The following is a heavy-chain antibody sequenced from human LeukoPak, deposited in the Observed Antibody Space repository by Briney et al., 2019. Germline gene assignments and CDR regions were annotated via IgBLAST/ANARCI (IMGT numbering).Heavy chain of an antibody. J-gene: IGHJ2*01. CDR3: ARVSCGGDCNNRLWYFVL. CDR2: ISSSRSTI. D-gene: IGHD2-21*02. Sequence: GGSLRLSCAASGFTFSSYSMNWVRQAPGKGLEWVSYISSSRSTILYADSVEGRFSISRDNAKNSLYLQMNSLRDEDTAVYYCARVSCGGDCNNRLWYFVLWGRGTLVTVSS. CDR1: GFTFSSYS. V-gene: IGHV3-48*02.